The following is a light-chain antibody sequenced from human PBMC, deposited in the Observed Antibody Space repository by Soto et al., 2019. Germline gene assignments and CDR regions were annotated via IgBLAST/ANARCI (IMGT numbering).Light chain of an antibody. Sequence: DIQMTQSPSSVSASVGDRVPITSRASPDLRNWLAWYQQKPGKAPKLLSYAASTLQSGVPSRVSCSGSGTDFTLTISSLQPSDFATYDCQHATNCPLSFGGGTKVE. CDR1: PDLRNW. CDR2: AAS. J-gene: IGKJ4*01. CDR3: QHATNCPLS. V-gene: IGKV1D-12*01.